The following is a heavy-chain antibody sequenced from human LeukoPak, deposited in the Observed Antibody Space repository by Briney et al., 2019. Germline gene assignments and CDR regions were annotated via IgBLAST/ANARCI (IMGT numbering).Heavy chain of an antibody. Sequence: SETLSLTCTVSGGSISSYYWSWIRQPPGKGLEWIGYIYYSGSTNYNPSLKSRVTISVDTPKNQFSLKLSSVTAADTAAYYCARHSGSYLYYFDYWGQGTLVTVSS. CDR2: IYYSGST. CDR1: GGSISSYY. CDR3: ARHSGSYLYYFDY. J-gene: IGHJ4*02. D-gene: IGHD1-26*01. V-gene: IGHV4-59*08.